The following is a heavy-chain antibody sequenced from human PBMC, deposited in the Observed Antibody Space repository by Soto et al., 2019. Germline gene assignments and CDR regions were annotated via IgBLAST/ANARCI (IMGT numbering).Heavy chain of an antibody. Sequence: EVQLVVSGGGLVQPGRSLRLSCATSGFTFRDYGMGWFRQAPGKGPEWVGFIRSKTHGGTIEYAASVRGRVTVSRDDYKSIDYLQMSSLKTEDRDVFYCTRGRHSSNWSGYYFDFWSLGTLVTVSS. J-gene: IGHJ4*02. D-gene: IGHD6-13*01. CDR2: IRSKTHGGTI. CDR1: GFTFRDYG. V-gene: IGHV3-49*03. CDR3: TRGRHSSNWSGYYFDF.